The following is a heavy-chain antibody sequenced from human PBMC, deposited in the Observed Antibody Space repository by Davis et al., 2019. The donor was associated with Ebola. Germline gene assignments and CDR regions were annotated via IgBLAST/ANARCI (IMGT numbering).Heavy chain of an antibody. CDR2: IWYDGSNK. CDR3: ARERVYYYGMDV. Sequence: GESLKISCAASGFTFSSYAMHWVRQAPGKGLEWVAVIWYDGSNKYYADSVKGRFTISRDNSKNTLYLQMNSLRAEDTAVYYCARERVYYYGMDVWGQGTTVTVSS. V-gene: IGHV3-33*08. CDR1: GFTFSSYA. J-gene: IGHJ6*02.